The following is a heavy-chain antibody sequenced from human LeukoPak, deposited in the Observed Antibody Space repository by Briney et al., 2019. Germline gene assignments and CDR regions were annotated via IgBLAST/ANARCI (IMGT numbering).Heavy chain of an antibody. J-gene: IGHJ5*02. CDR2: IWYDGSNK. D-gene: IGHD4-23*01. Sequence: PGGSLRLSCAASGFTLSTYGMPWVRQAPGKGLEWVAVIWYDGSNKYYADSVKGRFTISRDNSKNTLYLQMNSLRVEDTAVYYCVRARADYGDNRDWFDPWGQGILVTVSS. CDR3: VRARADYGDNRDWFDP. V-gene: IGHV3-33*01. CDR1: GFTLSTYG.